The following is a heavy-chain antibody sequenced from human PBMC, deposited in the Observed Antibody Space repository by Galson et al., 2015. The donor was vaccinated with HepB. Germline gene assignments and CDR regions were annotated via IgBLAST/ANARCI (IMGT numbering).Heavy chain of an antibody. V-gene: IGHV4-39*01. Sequence: ETLSLTCTVSSDSINSSSYYWAWIRQPPGRGLELIGSVDFSGTPFYNPTLTRGVTISLDTSRNHLSLRLSSVTPADTAVYYCARQRANTWEVDSWGQGTLVSVSS. CDR1: SDSINSSSYY. CDR3: ARQRANTWEVDS. D-gene: IGHD1-26*01. CDR2: VDFSGTP. J-gene: IGHJ4*02.